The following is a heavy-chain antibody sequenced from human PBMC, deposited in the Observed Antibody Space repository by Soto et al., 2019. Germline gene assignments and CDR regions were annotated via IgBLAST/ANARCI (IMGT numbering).Heavy chain of an antibody. CDR3: TTDLGAYCGGDCYPPSFDY. D-gene: IGHD2-21*02. V-gene: IGHV3-15*01. J-gene: IGHJ4*02. Sequence: PGASLRLSCAASGFTFSNAWMSWVRQARGKGLEWVGRIKSKTDGGTTDYAAPVKGRFTISRDDSKNTLYLQMNSLKTEDTAVYYCTTDLGAYCGGDCYPPSFDYWGQGTLVTVSS. CDR1: GFTFSNAW. CDR2: IKSKTDGGTT.